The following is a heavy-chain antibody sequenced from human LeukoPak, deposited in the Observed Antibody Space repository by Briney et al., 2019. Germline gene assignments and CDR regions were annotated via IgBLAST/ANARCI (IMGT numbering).Heavy chain of an antibody. D-gene: IGHD3-3*01. Sequence: GGPLRLSCAASGFSFSRYTMHWVRQAPGKGLEGVAIISNDGSNEYYADSVKGRLTISRDNSENTLYLQMNSLRAEDTAVYYCAREEITIFGSFDYWGQGTLVTVSS. CDR3: AREEITIFGSFDY. CDR1: GFSFSRYT. CDR2: ISNDGSNE. J-gene: IGHJ4*02. V-gene: IGHV3-30*04.